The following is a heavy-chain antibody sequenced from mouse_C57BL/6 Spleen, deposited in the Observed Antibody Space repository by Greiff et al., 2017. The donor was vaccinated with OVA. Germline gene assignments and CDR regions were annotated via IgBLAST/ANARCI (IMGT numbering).Heavy chain of an antibody. CDR1: GFTFSSYG. CDR3: ARLWEYYFDY. V-gene: IGHV5-6*01. D-gene: IGHD4-1*01. Sequence: DVHLVESGGDLVKPGGSLKLSCAASGFTFSSYGMSWVRQTPDKRLEWVATISSGGSYTYYPASVKGRFTISRDNAKNTLYLQMSSLKSDDTAMYYCARLWEYYFDYWGKGTTLTVSS. CDR2: ISSGGSYT. J-gene: IGHJ2*01.